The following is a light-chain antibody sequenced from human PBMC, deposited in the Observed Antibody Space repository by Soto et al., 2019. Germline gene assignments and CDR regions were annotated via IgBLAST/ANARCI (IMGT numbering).Light chain of an antibody. CDR1: QSVNFY. CDR3: QQYNSYSRT. Sequence: EIVLTQSPGSLSLSPGERATLSCRASQSVNFYLAWYQQKPGQAPRLLISDASSRATDVPDRFSGSGSGTDFSLTISRLEPEDFAVYYCQQYNSYSRTFGQGTKV. V-gene: IGKV3-20*01. CDR2: DAS. J-gene: IGKJ1*01.